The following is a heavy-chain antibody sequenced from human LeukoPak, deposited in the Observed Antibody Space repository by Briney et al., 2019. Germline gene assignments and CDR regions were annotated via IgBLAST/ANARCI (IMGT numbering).Heavy chain of an antibody. D-gene: IGHD6-19*01. CDR2: ISGSSGNT. CDR1: GFTFSSYA. Sequence: GGSLRLSCAASGFTFSSYAMSWVRQAPGKGLEWVSAISGSSGNTYYADSVKGRFTISRDNSKNTLYLQMNNLRAEDTAVYYCARDHDIAVAGTVDCWGQGTLVTVSS. CDR3: ARDHDIAVAGTVDC. V-gene: IGHV3-23*01. J-gene: IGHJ4*02.